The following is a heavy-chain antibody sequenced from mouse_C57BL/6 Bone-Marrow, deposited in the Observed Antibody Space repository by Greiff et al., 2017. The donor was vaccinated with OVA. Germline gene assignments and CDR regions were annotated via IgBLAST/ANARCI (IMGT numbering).Heavy chain of an antibody. J-gene: IGHJ3*01. V-gene: IGHV1-64*01. CDR2: IHPNSGST. Sequence: QVQLQQSGAELVKPGASVKLSCKASGYTFTSYWMHWVKQRPGQGLEWIGMIHPNSGSTNYNEKFKSKATLTVDKSSSTAYMQLSSLTSEDSAVYYCARKGRDGFAYWGQGTLVTVSA. CDR1: GYTFTSYW. D-gene: IGHD3-3*01. CDR3: ARKGRDGFAY.